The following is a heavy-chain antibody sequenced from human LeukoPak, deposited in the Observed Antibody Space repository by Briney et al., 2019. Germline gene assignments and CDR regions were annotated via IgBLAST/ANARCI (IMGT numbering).Heavy chain of an antibody. D-gene: IGHD5-24*01. CDR3: ATLQSSRSHFDY. Sequence: GESLKISCKGSGYSFTNYWIGWVRQMPGKGLERMGIIYLGDSDTRYSPSFQGQVTISADKSIGTAYLQWSSLRASDTAMYYCATLQSSRSHFDYWGQGTLVTVSS. V-gene: IGHV5-51*01. CDR1: GYSFTNYW. CDR2: IYLGDSDT. J-gene: IGHJ4*02.